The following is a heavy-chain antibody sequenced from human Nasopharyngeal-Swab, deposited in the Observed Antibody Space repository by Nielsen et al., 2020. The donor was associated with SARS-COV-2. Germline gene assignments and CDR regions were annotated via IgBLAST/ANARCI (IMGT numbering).Heavy chain of an antibody. CDR3: AYRPALNYYDSSGYYGTFDY. Sequence: WIRQPPGKALEWLALIYWDDDKRYSPSLKSRLTITKDTSKNQVVLTMTNMDPVDTAIYYCAYRPALNYYDSSGYYGTFDYWGQGTLVTVSS. D-gene: IGHD3-22*01. V-gene: IGHV2-5*02. CDR2: IYWDDDK. J-gene: IGHJ4*02.